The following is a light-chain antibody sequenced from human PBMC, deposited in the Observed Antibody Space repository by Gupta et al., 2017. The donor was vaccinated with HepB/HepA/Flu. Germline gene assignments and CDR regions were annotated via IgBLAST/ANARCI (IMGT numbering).Light chain of an antibody. J-gene: IGKJ1*01. CDR2: YAS. V-gene: IGKV3-20*01. CDR1: QSVSISY. Sequence: EIVLTQSPGTLSLSPGERATLSCRASQSVSISYVAGYQQKPGQVPRLLIYYASRRATGIPGRFSGSRSGTDFTLTISGLETEDFAVYYCQNYGYSEWTFGQGTKVDMK. CDR3: QNYGYSEWT.